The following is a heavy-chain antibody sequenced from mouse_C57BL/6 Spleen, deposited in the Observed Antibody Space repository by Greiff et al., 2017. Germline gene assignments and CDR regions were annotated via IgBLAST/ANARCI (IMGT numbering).Heavy chain of an antibody. J-gene: IGHJ4*01. CDR3: TRGIYDGYPYYAMDY. D-gene: IGHD2-3*01. Sequence: QVQLKESGAELVRPGASVTLSCKASGYTFTDYEMHWVKQTPVHGLEWIGAIDPETGGTAYNQKFKGKAILTADKSSSTAYMELRSLTSEDSAVYYCTRGIYDGYPYYAMDYWGQGTSVTVSS. CDR1: GYTFTDYE. V-gene: IGHV1-15*01. CDR2: IDPETGGT.